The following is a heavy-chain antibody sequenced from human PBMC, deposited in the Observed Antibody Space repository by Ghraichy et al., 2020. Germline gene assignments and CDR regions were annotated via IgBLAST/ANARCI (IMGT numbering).Heavy chain of an antibody. Sequence: SETLSLTCTVSGGSISSSSYYWGWIRQPPGKGLEWIGSIYYSGSTYYNPSLKSRVTISVDTSKNQFSLKLSSVTAADTAVYYCARHGPVPGSSSWYFLPFDPWGQGTLVTVSS. D-gene: IGHD6-13*01. V-gene: IGHV4-39*01. CDR3: ARHGPVPGSSSWYFLPFDP. CDR1: GGSISSSSYY. J-gene: IGHJ5*02. CDR2: IYYSGST.